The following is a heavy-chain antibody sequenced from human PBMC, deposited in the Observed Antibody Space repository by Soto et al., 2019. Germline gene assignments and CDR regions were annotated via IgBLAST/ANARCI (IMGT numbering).Heavy chain of an antibody. Sequence: SVKVSCKASGGTFSSYAISWVRQAPGQGLEWMGGIIPIFGTANYAQKFQGRVTITADESTSTAYMELSSLRSEDTAVYYCAREYDSSGYYGYWSDPRGHATLYTVSS. CDR2: IIPIFGTA. J-gene: IGHJ5*02. D-gene: IGHD3-22*01. V-gene: IGHV1-69*13. CDR1: GGTFSSYA. CDR3: AREYDSSGYYGYWSDP.